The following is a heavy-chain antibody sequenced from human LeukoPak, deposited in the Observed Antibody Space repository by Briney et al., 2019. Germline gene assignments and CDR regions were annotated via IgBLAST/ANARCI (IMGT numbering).Heavy chain of an antibody. CDR2: INHSGST. V-gene: IGHV4-34*01. Sequence: KPSETLSLTCAVYGGCFSGYYWSWIRQPPGKGLEWIGEINHSGSTNYNPSLKSRVTISVDTSKNQFSLKLSSVTAADTAVYYCARGGSSWYLYYYYYMDVWGKGTTVTVSS. J-gene: IGHJ6*03. D-gene: IGHD6-13*01. CDR1: GGCFSGYY. CDR3: ARGGSSWYLYYYYYMDV.